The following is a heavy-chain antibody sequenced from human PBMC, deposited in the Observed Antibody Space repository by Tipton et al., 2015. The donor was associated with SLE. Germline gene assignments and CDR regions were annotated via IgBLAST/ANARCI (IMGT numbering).Heavy chain of an antibody. CDR1: GDSINSHY. V-gene: IGHV4-59*11. CDR2: IHYNRDT. CDR3: ARGSVVADDF. Sequence: LRLSCTVSGDSINSHYWNWIRQTPGKGLEWIGYIHYNRDTNYHPPLKSRVTISVDTSKNQLSLKLTSVTAADTAVYYCARGSVVADDFWGQGTLVTVSS. J-gene: IGHJ4*02. D-gene: IGHD2-15*01.